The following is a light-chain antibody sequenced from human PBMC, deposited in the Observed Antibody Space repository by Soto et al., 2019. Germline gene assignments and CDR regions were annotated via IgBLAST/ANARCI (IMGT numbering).Light chain of an antibody. CDR2: EVN. Sequence: QSVLTQPPSASGSPGQSVAISCTGTSSDVGGYNYVSWYQQHPGKAPKLMIYEVNKRPSGVPDRFSGSKSGNTASLTVSGLQAEDEADYFCKSYAGSNTYVFGSGTKATVL. J-gene: IGLJ1*01. CDR3: KSYAGSNTYV. CDR1: SSDVGGYNY. V-gene: IGLV2-8*01.